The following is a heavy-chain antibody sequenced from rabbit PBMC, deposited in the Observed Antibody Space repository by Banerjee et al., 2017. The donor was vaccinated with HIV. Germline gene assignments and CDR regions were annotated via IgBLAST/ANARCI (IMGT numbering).Heavy chain of an antibody. D-gene: IGHD1-1*01. J-gene: IGHJ3*01. V-gene: IGHV1S45*01. CDR3: ARSRNGTSSTWDL. CDR2: IGTGSTDST. CDR1: GFSFSNKYV. Sequence: QEQLEESGGGLVQPEGSLTLTCTASGFSFSNKYVMCWVRQAPGKGLEWIGCIGTGSTDSTYYATWAEGRFTISKTSSTTVTLQMTSLTAADTATYFCARSRNGTSSTWDLWGQGTLVTVS.